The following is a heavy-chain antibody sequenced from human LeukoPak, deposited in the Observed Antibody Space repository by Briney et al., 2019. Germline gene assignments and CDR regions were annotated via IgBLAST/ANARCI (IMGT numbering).Heavy chain of an antibody. CDR2: ISYDGSYM. CDR1: GFTFSSYA. V-gene: IGHV3-30*04. CDR3: ARGGYCTNGVCSPSSGYFDY. D-gene: IGHD2-8*01. Sequence: GGSLRLSCVASGFTFSSYAMHWVRQAPGKGLEWVAVISYDGSYMSYADSVKGRFTISRDNAKNSLYLQMNSLRAEDTAVYYCARGGYCTNGVCSPSSGYFDYWGQGTLVTVSS. J-gene: IGHJ4*02.